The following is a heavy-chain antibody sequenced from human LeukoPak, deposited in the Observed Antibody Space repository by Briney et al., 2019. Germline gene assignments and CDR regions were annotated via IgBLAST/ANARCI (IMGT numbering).Heavy chain of an antibody. Sequence: SETLSLTCTVSGASLMSYYWNSIRQPPGKGLEWIGYIYHNGSPKYNPSLKSRVTMSQDTSKSQFSLKLTSVTAADAAVYFCARDSHSYEKSGYYHLDYSGQGSLVTVSS. CDR1: GASLMSYY. D-gene: IGHD3-22*01. J-gene: IGHJ4*02. V-gene: IGHV4-59*01. CDR3: ARDSHSYEKSGYYHLDY. CDR2: IYHNGSP.